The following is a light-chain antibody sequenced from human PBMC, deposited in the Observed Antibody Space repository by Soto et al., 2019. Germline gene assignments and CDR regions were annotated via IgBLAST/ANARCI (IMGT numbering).Light chain of an antibody. CDR1: QSVSSN. CDR3: QQRHMWPIT. V-gene: IGKV3-15*01. J-gene: IGKJ5*01. Sequence: EVVMTQSPATLSVSPGERVILSCRASQSVSSNLVWYQQKPGQAPRVLIYGASTRATGIPARFSGSGSGTDFTLTISSLEPEDSAVYYCQQRHMWPITFGQGTRLEIK. CDR2: GAS.